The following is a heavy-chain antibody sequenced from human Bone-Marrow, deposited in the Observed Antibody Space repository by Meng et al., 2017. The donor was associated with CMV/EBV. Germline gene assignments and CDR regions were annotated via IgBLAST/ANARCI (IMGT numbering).Heavy chain of an antibody. V-gene: IGHV3-15*01. CDR1: AFTFSNAW. Sequence: SAFTFSNAWMSWVRQAPGKGLEWVGRIKSKTDGGTKDYAAPVKGRFTISRDDSKNTLYLQMNSLKTEDTAVYYCTTKTPGNWNYGYWGQGTLVTVSS. CDR2: IKSKTDGGTK. J-gene: IGHJ4*02. D-gene: IGHD1-7*01. CDR3: TTKTPGNWNYGY.